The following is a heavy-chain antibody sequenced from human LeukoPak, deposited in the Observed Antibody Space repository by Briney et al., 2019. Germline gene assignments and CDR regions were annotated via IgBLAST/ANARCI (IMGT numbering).Heavy chain of an antibody. CDR1: GYSFTSYW. V-gene: IGHV5-51*01. J-gene: IGHJ4*02. CDR2: IYPGDSDT. CDR3: ARPLQDGDYEVDY. Sequence: GESLKISCKGSGYSFTSYWIGWVRQMPGKGLEWMGVIYPGDSDTRYSPSFQGQVTISADKSISTAYLQWSSLKASNTAMYYRARPLQDGDYEVDYWGQGTLVTVPS. D-gene: IGHD4-17*01.